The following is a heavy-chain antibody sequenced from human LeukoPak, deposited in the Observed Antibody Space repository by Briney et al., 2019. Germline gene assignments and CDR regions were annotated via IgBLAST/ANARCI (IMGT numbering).Heavy chain of an antibody. CDR3: ARGHYDSRGFSNPFDL. J-gene: IGHJ3*01. V-gene: IGHV4-31*03. D-gene: IGHD3-22*01. CDR2: IYYSGST. Sequence: SETLSLTCTVSGGSISSGGYYWSWIRQHPGKGLEWIGYIYYSGSTYYNPSLKSRVVTSRDTSRNQLSLELSSVTATDTAVYYCARGHYDSRGFSNPFDLWGQGAMVTVSS. CDR1: GGSISSGGYY.